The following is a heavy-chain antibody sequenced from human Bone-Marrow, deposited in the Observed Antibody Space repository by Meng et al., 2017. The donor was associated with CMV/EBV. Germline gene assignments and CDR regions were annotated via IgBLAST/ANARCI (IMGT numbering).Heavy chain of an antibody. D-gene: IGHD6-13*01. CDR2: IIPILGIA. CDR1: GGSFSSYT. CDR3: ARGGYSSSWSSFGY. J-gene: IGHJ4*02. V-gene: IGHV1-69*10. Sequence: SVKVSCKASGGSFSSYTINWVRQAPGQGLEWMGGIIPILGIAKYAQKFHGRVTITADKSTTTGYMEVRSLRSEDTAVYYCARGGYSSSWSSFGYWGQGNLVPVSS.